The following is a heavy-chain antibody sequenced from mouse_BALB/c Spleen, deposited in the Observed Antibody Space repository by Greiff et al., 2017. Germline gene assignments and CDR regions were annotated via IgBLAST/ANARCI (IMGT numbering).Heavy chain of an antibody. Sequence: DVHLVESGGGLVQPGGSLKLSCAASGFTFSSYGMSWVRQTPDKRLELVATINSNGGSTYYPDSVKGRFTISRDNAKNTLYLQMSSLKSEDTAMYYCARESTMIDAMDYWGQGTSVTVSS. V-gene: IGHV5-6-3*01. J-gene: IGHJ4*01. D-gene: IGHD2-4*01. CDR3: ARESTMIDAMDY. CDR1: GFTFSSYG. CDR2: INSNGGST.